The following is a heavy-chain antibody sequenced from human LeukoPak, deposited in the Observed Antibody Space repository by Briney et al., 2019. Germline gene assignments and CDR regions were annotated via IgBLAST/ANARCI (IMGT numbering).Heavy chain of an antibody. CDR1: GYSISSGYY. CDR2: IYYSGST. CDR3: ARVVVVAARAGWFDP. J-gene: IGHJ5*02. D-gene: IGHD2-15*01. V-gene: IGHV4-61*01. Sequence: SETLSLTCTVSGYSISSGYYWGWIRQPPGKGLEWIGYIYYSGSTNYNPSLKSRVTISVDTSKNQFSLKLSSVTAADTAVYYCARVVVVAARAGWFDPWGQGTLVTVSS.